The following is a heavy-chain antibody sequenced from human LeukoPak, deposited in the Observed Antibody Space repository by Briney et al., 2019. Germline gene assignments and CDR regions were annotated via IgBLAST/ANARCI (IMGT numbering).Heavy chain of an antibody. J-gene: IGHJ4*02. CDR1: GFTFDGYA. Sequence: GGSLRLSCAASGFTFDGYAMHWVRQAPGKGLEWVSLISGDGGSTYYADSVKGRFTISRDNSKNSLYLQMNSLRTEDTALYYCARDTGSDWDLDYWGQGTLVTVSS. CDR2: ISGDGGST. V-gene: IGHV3-43*02. CDR3: ARDTGSDWDLDY. D-gene: IGHD6-19*01.